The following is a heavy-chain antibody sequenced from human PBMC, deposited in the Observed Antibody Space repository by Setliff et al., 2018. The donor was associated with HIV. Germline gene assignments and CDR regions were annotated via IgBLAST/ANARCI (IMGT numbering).Heavy chain of an antibody. J-gene: IGHJ4*02. CDR2: IYYRGST. Sequence: LETLSLTCTVSGGSISSSSYYWGWIRQPPGKGLEWIGSIYYRGSTYNNPSLKSRVTISVDTSKNQFSLKLSSVTAADTAVYYWARESRSMHVAHWGQGTLVTVS. CDR1: GGSISSSSYY. CDR3: ARESRSMHVAH. V-gene: IGHV4-39*07. D-gene: IGHD5-12*01.